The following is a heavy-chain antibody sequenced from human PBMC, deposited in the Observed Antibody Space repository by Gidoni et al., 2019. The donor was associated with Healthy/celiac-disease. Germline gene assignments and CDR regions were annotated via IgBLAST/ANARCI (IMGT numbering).Heavy chain of an antibody. J-gene: IGHJ4*02. CDR2: ISYDGSNK. CDR1: GFTFSSYG. D-gene: IGHD7-27*01. Sequence: QVQLVESGGGVVQPGRSLRLSCAASGFTFSSYGMHWVRQAPGKGLEWVAVISYDGSNKYYADSVKGRFTISRDNSKNTLYLQMNSLRAEDTAVYYCAKDFKVMRLAPGDYWGQGTLVTVSS. V-gene: IGHV3-30*18. CDR3: AKDFKVMRLAPGDY.